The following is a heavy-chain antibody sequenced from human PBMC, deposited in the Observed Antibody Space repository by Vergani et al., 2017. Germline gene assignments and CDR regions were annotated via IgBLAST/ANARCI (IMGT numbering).Heavy chain of an antibody. V-gene: IGHV1-69*02. J-gene: IGHJ5*02. CDR3: ARVALQFGQNNWFDP. Sequence: QVQLVQSGAEVKKPGSSVKVSCKASGGTFSSYTISWVRQAPGQGLEWMGRIIPILGIANYAQKFQGRVTITADKSTSTAYMELSSLRSEETAVYYCARVALQFGQNNWFDPWGQGTLVTVSS. D-gene: IGHD4-11*01. CDR1: GGTFSSYT. CDR2: IIPILGIA.